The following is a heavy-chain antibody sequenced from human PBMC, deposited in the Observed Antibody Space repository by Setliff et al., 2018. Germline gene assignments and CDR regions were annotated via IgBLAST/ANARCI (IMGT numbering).Heavy chain of an antibody. CDR3: SRLVRYCTTTSCQGASGAEL. D-gene: IGHD2-2*01. CDR2: ISPYTGKT. Sequence: ASVKVSCKASGYTFIDYGVSWVRQAPGQGLEWVGWISPYTGKTYLAPKFQDRVTLTADTSTTTAYLQLTNLRSDDTAVYYCSRLVRYCTTTSCQGASGAELWGQGTLVTVSS. V-gene: IGHV1-18*01. CDR1: GYTFIDYG. J-gene: IGHJ4*02.